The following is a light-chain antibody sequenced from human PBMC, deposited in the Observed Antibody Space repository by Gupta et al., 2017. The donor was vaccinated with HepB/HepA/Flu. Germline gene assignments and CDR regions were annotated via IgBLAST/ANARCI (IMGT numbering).Light chain of an antibody. J-gene: IGLJ2*01. CDR1: ALPKQY. V-gene: IGLV3-25*03. CDR3: QSADSSGTYVV. Sequence: PSVSVSPGQTARITCSGDALPKQYAYWYQQKPGQAPVLVIYKDSERPSGIPERFSGSSSGTTVTLTISGVQAEDEADYYCQSADSSGTYVVFGGGTKMNVL. CDR2: KDS.